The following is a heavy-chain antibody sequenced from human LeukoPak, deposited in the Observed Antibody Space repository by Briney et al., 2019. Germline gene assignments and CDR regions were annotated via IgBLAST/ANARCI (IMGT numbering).Heavy chain of an antibody. V-gene: IGHV3-21*04. CDR1: GFTFSSYS. Sequence: GGSLRLSCAASGFTFSSYSMNWVRQAPGKGLEWVSSISSSSSYIYYADSVKGRFTISRDNAKNSLYLQMNSLRAEDTAVYYCAKVKGKTQYSSGWFYFDYWAREPWSPSPQ. CDR2: ISSSSSYI. J-gene: IGHJ4*02. D-gene: IGHD6-19*01. CDR3: AKVKGKTQYSSGWFYFDY.